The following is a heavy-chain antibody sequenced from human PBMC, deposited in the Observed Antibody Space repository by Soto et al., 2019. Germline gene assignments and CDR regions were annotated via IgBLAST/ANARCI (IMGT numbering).Heavy chain of an antibody. CDR1: GFAFSNYA. CDR2: TSGSGGST. V-gene: IGHV3-23*01. CDR3: AKDYPYGSGSYYFDY. Sequence: GGSLRLSCAASGFAFSNYAMIWVRQLPGKRLEWVSSTSGSGGSTYYADSVKGRFTISRDNSKNTLYLQMNSLRAEDTAVYYCAKDYPYGSGSYYFDYWGQGTLVTVSS. D-gene: IGHD3-10*01. J-gene: IGHJ4*02.